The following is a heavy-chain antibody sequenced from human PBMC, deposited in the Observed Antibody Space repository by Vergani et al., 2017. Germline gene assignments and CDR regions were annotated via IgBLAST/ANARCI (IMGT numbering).Heavy chain of an antibody. J-gene: IGHJ6*03. CDR3: ARDGHTMFGVVHSNYYYYYMDV. D-gene: IGHD3-3*01. V-gene: IGHV1-18*01. CDR2: NSAYKGNT. Sequence: QVQLVQSGAEVKKPGASVTVSCKASGYTFTSYGISWVRQAPGPGLEWMGWNSAYKGNTNYAQKLKGRVTMTTDTSTSPAYMELRSLRSEDTAVYYFARDGHTMFGVVHSNYYYYYMDVWGKGTTVTVSS. CDR1: GYTFTSYG.